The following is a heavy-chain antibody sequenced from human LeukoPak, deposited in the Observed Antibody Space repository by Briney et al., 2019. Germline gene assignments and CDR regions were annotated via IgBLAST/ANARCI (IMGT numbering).Heavy chain of an antibody. D-gene: IGHD1-26*01. Sequence: GESLKISCKGSGYSSTSSWIGWVRQMPGKGLEWMGIIYPVDSDTKYSPSFQGQVTISADKSISTAFLQWSSLKASDTAMYYCARPSGTYNRFDYWGQGTLVTVSS. CDR1: GYSSTSSW. V-gene: IGHV5-51*01. J-gene: IGHJ4*02. CDR3: ARPSGTYNRFDY. CDR2: IYPVDSDT.